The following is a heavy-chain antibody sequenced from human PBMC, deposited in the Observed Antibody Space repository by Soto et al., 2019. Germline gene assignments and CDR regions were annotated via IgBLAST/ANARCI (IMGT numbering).Heavy chain of an antibody. D-gene: IGHD1-1*01. CDR1: GGSISSYY. V-gene: IGHV4-59*01. CDR2: IYYSGST. Sequence: QVQLQESGPGLVKPSETLSLTCTVSGGSISSYYWSWIRQPPGKGLEWIGYIYYSGSTNYNPSLKRRVTISVDTSKNQFSLKLSSGTAADTAVYYCARDSGTGNWFDPWGQGTLVTVSS. J-gene: IGHJ5*02. CDR3: ARDSGTGNWFDP.